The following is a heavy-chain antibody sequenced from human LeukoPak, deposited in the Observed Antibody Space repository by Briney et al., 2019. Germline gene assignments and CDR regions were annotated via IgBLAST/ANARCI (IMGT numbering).Heavy chain of an antibody. CDR2: IIPILGIA. V-gene: IGHV1-69*04. CDR1: GGTFSSYG. CDR3: ARLVVTAIPVLDS. J-gene: IGHJ4*02. Sequence: ASVKVSCKASGGTFSSYGISWVRQAPGQGLEWMGRIIPILGIASCAQKFQGRVTITADKSTSTAYMELSSLRSEDSAVYYCARLVVTAIPVLDSWGLETLVTVSS. D-gene: IGHD2-21*02.